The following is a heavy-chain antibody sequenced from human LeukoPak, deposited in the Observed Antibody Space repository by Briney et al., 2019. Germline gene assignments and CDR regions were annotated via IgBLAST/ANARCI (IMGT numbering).Heavy chain of an antibody. Sequence: GGSLRLSCAASGFTFSSYAMSWVRQAPGKGLEGVSAISGSGGSTYYAHSVKGRFTISRDNSKNTLYLQMNSLRAEDTAVYYCTYFGYSYGPFDYWGQGTLVTVSS. J-gene: IGHJ4*02. CDR2: ISGSGGST. V-gene: IGHV3-23*01. CDR1: GFTFSSYA. D-gene: IGHD5-18*01. CDR3: TYFGYSYGPFDY.